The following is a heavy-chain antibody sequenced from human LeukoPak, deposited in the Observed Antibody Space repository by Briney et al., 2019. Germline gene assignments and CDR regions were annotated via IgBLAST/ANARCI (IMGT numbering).Heavy chain of an antibody. CDR1: GYTFTSYD. CDR3: ARMGDGSGPTSYFDY. J-gene: IGHJ4*02. CDR2: ISAYNGNT. Sequence: ASVKVSCKASGYTFTSYDINWVRQAPGQGLEWMGWISAYNGNTNYAQKLQGRVTMTTDTSTSTAYMELRSLRSDDTAVYYCARMGDGSGPTSYFDYWGQGTLVTVSS. V-gene: IGHV1-18*01. D-gene: IGHD2-15*01.